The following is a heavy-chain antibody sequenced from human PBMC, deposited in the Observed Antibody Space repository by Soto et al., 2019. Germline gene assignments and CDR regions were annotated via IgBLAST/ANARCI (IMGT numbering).Heavy chain of an antibody. CDR1: GSTFSSYA. CDR2: ISYDGSNK. J-gene: IGHJ3*02. V-gene: IGHV3-30-3*01. D-gene: IGHD3-22*01. CDR3: ARDFFYYYDSSGQI. Sequence: GGSLRLSCAASGSTFSSYAMHWVRQAPGKGLEWVAVISYDGSNKYYADSVKGRFTISRDNSKNTLYLQMNSLRAEDTAVYYCARDFFYYYDSSGQIWGQGTMVTVSS.